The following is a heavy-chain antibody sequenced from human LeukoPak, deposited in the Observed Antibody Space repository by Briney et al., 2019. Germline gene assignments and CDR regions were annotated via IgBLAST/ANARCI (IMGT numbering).Heavy chain of an antibody. Sequence: GGSLRLSCAASGFTFSSYGMHWVRQAPGKGLEWVAFIRYDGSNKYYADSVKGRFTISRDNSKNTLYLQMNSLRAEDTAVYYCAKAYYYYDSSGYSTSDYWGQGTLVTVSS. D-gene: IGHD3-22*01. CDR1: GFTFSSYG. J-gene: IGHJ4*02. V-gene: IGHV3-30*02. CDR3: AKAYYYYDSSGYSTSDY. CDR2: IRYDGSNK.